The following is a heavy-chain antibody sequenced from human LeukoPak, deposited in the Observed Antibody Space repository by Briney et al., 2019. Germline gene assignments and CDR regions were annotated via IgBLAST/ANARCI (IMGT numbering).Heavy chain of an antibody. D-gene: IGHD6-13*01. CDR1: GYTFTSYV. Sequence: ASVKVSCKASGYTFTSYVINWVRQATGQGLEWMGWMNPNSGNTGYAQKFQGRVTMTRNTSISTAYMELSSLRSEDTAVYYCARRPYSSSWYFNYYYYYMDVWGKGTTVTVSS. J-gene: IGHJ6*03. CDR2: MNPNSGNT. CDR3: ARRPYSSSWYFNYYYYYMDV. V-gene: IGHV1-8*01.